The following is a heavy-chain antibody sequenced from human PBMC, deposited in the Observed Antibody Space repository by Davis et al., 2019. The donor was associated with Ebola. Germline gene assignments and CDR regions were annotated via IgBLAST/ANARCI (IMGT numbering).Heavy chain of an antibody. V-gene: IGHV3-23*01. CDR1: GFTFSSYA. CDR3: AKGPMIVVVPHWFDP. CDR2: ISGSGGST. J-gene: IGHJ5*02. Sequence: PSETLSLTCAASGFTFSSYAMSWVRQAPGKGLEWVSAISGSGGSTYYADSVKGRFTISRDNSKNTLYLQMNSLRAEDTAVYYCAKGPMIVVVPHWFDPWGQGTLVTVSS. D-gene: IGHD3-22*01.